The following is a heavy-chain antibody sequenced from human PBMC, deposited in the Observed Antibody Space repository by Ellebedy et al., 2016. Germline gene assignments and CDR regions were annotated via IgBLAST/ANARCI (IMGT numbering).Heavy chain of an antibody. Sequence: SETLSLTCNVSGASISSSYWSWVRQPPGKGLEWIGYVHYTGTTNYNPSLKSRVTISIDTSKNQFSLRLTSVSAADTAVYYCARLAPLYNILPTIPNYNYHAMDVWGQGATVTVSS. CDR1: GASISSSY. CDR2: VHYTGTT. D-gene: IGHD5-12*01. CDR3: ARLAPLYNILPTIPNYNYHAMDV. J-gene: IGHJ6*02. V-gene: IGHV4-59*08.